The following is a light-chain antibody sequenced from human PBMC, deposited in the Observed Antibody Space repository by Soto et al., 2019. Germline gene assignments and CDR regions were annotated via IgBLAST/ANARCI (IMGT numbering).Light chain of an antibody. J-gene: IGKJ1*01. CDR1: QTISSW. CDR3: QHYNSYSDA. Sequence: DIHMNQSPSTLPGYEGARVNITCRASQTISSWLAWYQQKPGKAPKLLIYKASTLKSGVPSRFSGSGSGTEFTLTISSLQPDDFAPHYCQHYNSYSDAFGQGTKLDI. V-gene: IGKV1-5*03. CDR2: KAS.